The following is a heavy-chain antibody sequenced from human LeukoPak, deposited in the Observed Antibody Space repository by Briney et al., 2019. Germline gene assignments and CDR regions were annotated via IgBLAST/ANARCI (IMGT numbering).Heavy chain of an antibody. CDR3: ARDQKDFMVRGVISY. CDR1: GFTFNDYA. J-gene: IGHJ4*02. V-gene: IGHV3-21*01. D-gene: IGHD3-10*01. CDR2: ISSSSSYI. Sequence: GGSLRLSCAASGFTFNDYAMYWVRQAPGKGLEWVSSISSSSSYIYYADSVKGRFTISRDNAKNSLYLQMNSLRAEDTAVYYCARDQKDFMVRGVISYWGQGTLVTVSS.